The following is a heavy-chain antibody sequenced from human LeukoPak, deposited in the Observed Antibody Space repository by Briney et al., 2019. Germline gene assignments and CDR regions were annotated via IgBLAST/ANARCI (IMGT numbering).Heavy chain of an antibody. D-gene: IGHD3-10*01. Sequence: SETLSLTCAVYGGSFSGYYWSWIRQPPGKGLEWIGEINHSGSTNYNPSLKSRVTISVDTSKNQFSLKLSSVTAADTAVYYCARVRPRITMVQGVLTSAPDYWGQGTLVTVSS. CDR2: INHSGST. CDR1: GGSFSGYY. CDR3: ARVRPRITMVQGVLTSAPDY. V-gene: IGHV4-34*01. J-gene: IGHJ4*02.